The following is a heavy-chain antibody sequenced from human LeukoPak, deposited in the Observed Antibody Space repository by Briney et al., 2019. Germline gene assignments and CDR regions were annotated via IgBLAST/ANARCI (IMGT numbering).Heavy chain of an antibody. Sequence: ASVKVSCKASGYTFTGYYMHWVRQAPGQGLEWMGWINPNSGGTNYAQKFQGRVTMTRDTSISTACMELSRLRSDDTAVYYCARLSSSWPGVDYWGQGTLVTVSS. D-gene: IGHD6-13*01. CDR1: GYTFTGYY. CDR2: INPNSGGT. CDR3: ARLSSSWPGVDY. V-gene: IGHV1-2*02. J-gene: IGHJ4*02.